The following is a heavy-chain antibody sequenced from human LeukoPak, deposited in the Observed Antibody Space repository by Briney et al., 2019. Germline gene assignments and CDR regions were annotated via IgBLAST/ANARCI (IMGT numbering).Heavy chain of an antibody. J-gene: IGHJ6*03. CDR2: IYYSGST. D-gene: IGHD2-2*01. Sequence: PSQTLSLTCTVSGGSISSGGYYWSWIRQHPGKGLEWIGYIYYSGSTYYNPSLKSRVTISVDRSKNQFSLKLSSVTAADTAVYYCAREVPIPCSSTSCDPYYYYMDVWGKGTTVTVSS. V-gene: IGHV4-31*03. CDR1: GGSISSGGYY. CDR3: AREVPIPCSSTSCDPYYYYMDV.